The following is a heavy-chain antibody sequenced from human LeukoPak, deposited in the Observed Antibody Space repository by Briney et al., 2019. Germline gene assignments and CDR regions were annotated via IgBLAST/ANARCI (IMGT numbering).Heavy chain of an antibody. CDR1: GYTFTSYY. Sequence: ASVKVSCKASGYTFTSYYMHWLRQAPGQGLEWMGIINPSGGSTSHARKFQGRVTMTRDTSTSTVYMELSSLRSEDTAVYYCARDREGYCSGGSCYLFYFDYWGQGTLVTVSS. D-gene: IGHD2-15*01. V-gene: IGHV1-46*01. J-gene: IGHJ4*02. CDR2: INPSGGST. CDR3: ARDREGYCSGGSCYLFYFDY.